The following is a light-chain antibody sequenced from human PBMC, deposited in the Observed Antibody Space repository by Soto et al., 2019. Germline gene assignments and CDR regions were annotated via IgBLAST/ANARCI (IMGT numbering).Light chain of an antibody. J-gene: IGKJ1*01. CDR1: QGISNY. CDR2: AAS. CDR3: QQLNSYPWT. V-gene: IGKV1-9*01. Sequence: IQLTQSPSSLSASVGDRVTITCRASQGISNYLAWYQQKPGKAPKLLIYAASILQSGVPSRFSGRGSGTDFTLTMRSLQPEEFATYYCQQLNSYPWTFGQGTKGDIK.